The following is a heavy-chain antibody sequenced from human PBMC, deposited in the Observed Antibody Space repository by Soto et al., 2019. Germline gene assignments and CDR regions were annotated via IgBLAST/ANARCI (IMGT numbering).Heavy chain of an antibody. J-gene: IGHJ4*02. CDR1: GFTFSSYA. Sequence: PGGSLRLSCAASGFTFSSYAMSWVRQAPGKGLEWVSAISGSGGSTYYADSVKGRFTISRDNSKNTLYLQMNSLRAEDTAVYYCAKGRESPYYYDSSGYYSLDNWGQGTLVTVSS. V-gene: IGHV3-23*01. CDR2: ISGSGGST. CDR3: AKGRESPYYYDSSGYYSLDN. D-gene: IGHD3-22*01.